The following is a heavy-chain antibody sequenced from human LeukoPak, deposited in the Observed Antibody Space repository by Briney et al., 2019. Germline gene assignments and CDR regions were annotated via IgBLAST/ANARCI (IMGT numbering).Heavy chain of an antibody. CDR3: GRDRRQLWLGLRY. J-gene: IGHJ4*02. CDR2: ISYDGSNK. D-gene: IGHD5-18*01. Sequence: PGRSLRLSCAASGFTFSSYAMHWVRQAPGKGLEWVAVISYDGSNKYYADSVKGRFTISRDNSKNTLYLQMNSLRAEDTAVYYCGRDRRQLWLGLRYWGQGTLVTVSS. V-gene: IGHV3-30*04. CDR1: GFTFSSYA.